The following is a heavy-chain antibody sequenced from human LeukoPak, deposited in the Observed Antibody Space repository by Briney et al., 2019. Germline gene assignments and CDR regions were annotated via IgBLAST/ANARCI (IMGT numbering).Heavy chain of an antibody. J-gene: IGHJ4*02. Sequence: GVSLRLSCVASGFTVRRFWMIWVRQARGKGLERVAMIKPDGSGECYLDSVKGRLTISRDNAKNSLYLQMNSLRADDTAVYFCMTGYSSHWYNEGNYWGQGILVTVSS. CDR2: IKPDGSGE. D-gene: IGHD6-19*01. CDR3: MTGYSSHWYNEGNY. CDR1: GFTVRRFW. V-gene: IGHV3-7*01.